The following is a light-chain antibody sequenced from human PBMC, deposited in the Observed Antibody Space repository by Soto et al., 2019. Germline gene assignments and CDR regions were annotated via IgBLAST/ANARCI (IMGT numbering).Light chain of an antibody. V-gene: IGKV3-15*01. CDR1: QSISAS. CDR3: QQYKTRST. J-gene: IGKJ1*01. Sequence: DIQMTQSPATLSASAGERATIACRASQSISASLAWYQQKPGQAPRVLIYGASTTVSGIPARFSGSGSGTEFTLTISSLQSDDFAVYYCQQYKTRSTFGQGTKLDI. CDR2: GAS.